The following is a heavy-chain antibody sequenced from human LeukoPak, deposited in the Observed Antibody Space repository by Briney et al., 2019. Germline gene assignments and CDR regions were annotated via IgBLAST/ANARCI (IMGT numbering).Heavy chain of an antibody. CDR3: ARGGGCSGTNCYIDAFDI. Sequence: GGSLRLSCAASGFTVSRSYLTWVRQAPGKGLDWVSIIYSGGSASYADSVRGRFTISRDKTKNTLYLQMNSLRAEDTAVYYCARGGGCSGTNCYIDAFDIWGQGTEVTVSS. J-gene: IGHJ3*02. D-gene: IGHD2-2*01. CDR2: IYSGGSA. CDR1: GFTVSRSY. V-gene: IGHV3-66*02.